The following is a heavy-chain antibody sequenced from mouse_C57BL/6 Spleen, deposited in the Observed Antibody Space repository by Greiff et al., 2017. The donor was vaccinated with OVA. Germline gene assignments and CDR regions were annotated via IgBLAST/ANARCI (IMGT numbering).Heavy chain of an antibody. CDR1: GYTFTEYT. V-gene: IGHV1-62-2*01. Sequence: VQLQQSGAELVKPGASVKLSCKASGYTFTEYTIHWVKQRSGQGLEWIGWFYPGSGSIKYNEKFKDKATLTADTSSSTVYMELSRLTSEDSAVYFCARHEEAYYYGSSAWFAYWGQGTLVTVSA. J-gene: IGHJ3*01. CDR3: ARHEEAYYYGSSAWFAY. D-gene: IGHD1-1*01. CDR2: FYPGSGSI.